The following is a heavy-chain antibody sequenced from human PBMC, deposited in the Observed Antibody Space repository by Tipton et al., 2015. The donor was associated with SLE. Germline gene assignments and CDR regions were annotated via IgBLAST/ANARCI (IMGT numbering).Heavy chain of an antibody. CDR3: AREARPYYYYYYMDV. CDR1: GGSISSSSYY. Sequence: LRLSCTVSGGSISSSSYYWGWIRQPPGKGLEWIGSIYYSGGTYYNPSLKSRVTISVDTSKNQFSLKLSSVTAADTAVYYCAREARPYYYYYYMDVWGKGTTVTVSS. V-gene: IGHV4-39*07. J-gene: IGHJ6*03. CDR2: IYYSGGT.